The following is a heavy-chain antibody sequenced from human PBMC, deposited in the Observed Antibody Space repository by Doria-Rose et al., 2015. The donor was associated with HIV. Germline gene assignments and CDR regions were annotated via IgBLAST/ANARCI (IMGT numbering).Heavy chain of an antibody. CDR1: GGSISHYY. CDR3: ARVLSGTYDY. Sequence: QGQLVESGPGLVKPSETLSLTCSVSGGSISHYYWSWIPQPPGNGLEYIGDIFYTGSTNYSPSLKSRVSISIDTSKNKFSLRLSSVTAADTAVYYCARVLSGTYDYWGQGTLVTVSS. V-gene: IGHV4-59*01. J-gene: IGHJ4*02. D-gene: IGHD1-26*01. CDR2: IFYTGST.